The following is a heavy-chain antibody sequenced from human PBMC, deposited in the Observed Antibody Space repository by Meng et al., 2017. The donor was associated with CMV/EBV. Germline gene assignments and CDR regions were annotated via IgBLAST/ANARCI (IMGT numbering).Heavy chain of an antibody. V-gene: IGHV3-30-3*01. Sequence: LSLTCAVYGGSFSGYYWSWIRQPPGKGLEWVAVISYDGSNKYYADSVKGRFTISRDNSKNTLYLQMNSLRAEDTAVYYCARVIRFGEFPDYWGQGTLVTVSS. CDR1: GGSFSGYY. D-gene: IGHD3-10*01. CDR2: ISYDGSNK. CDR3: ARVIRFGEFPDY. J-gene: IGHJ4*02.